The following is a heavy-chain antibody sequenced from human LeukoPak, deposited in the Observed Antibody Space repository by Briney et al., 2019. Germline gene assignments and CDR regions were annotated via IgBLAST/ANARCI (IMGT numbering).Heavy chain of an antibody. Sequence: GESLRLSCAASGFTFSAYWMTWVRQAPGKGLEWVSAISGSGGSTYYADSVKGRFTISRDNSKNTLYLQMNSLRAEDTAVYYCAKDEEYDSSGYYDYWGQGTLVTVSS. J-gene: IGHJ4*02. V-gene: IGHV3-23*01. CDR1: GFTFSAYW. D-gene: IGHD3-22*01. CDR3: AKDEEYDSSGYYDY. CDR2: ISGSGGST.